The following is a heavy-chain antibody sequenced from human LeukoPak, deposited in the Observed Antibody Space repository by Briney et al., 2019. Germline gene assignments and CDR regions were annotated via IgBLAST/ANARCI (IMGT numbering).Heavy chain of an antibody. V-gene: IGHV3-23*01. CDR1: GFTFSSYA. D-gene: IGHD5-12*01. J-gene: IGHJ4*02. Sequence: GGSLRLSCAASGFTFSSYAMSWVRQAPGKGLEWVSAISGSGGSTYYADSVKGRFTISRDNSKNTLYLQMNSLRAEDTAVYYCATSPFRGIVTTQYDFWGQGTLVTVSS. CDR3: ATSPFRGIVTTQYDF. CDR2: ISGSGGST.